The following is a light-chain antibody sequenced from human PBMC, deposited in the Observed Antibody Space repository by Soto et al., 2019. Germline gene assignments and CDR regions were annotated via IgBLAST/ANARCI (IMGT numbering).Light chain of an antibody. V-gene: IGLV2-8*01. J-gene: IGLJ2*01. CDR3: SSYAGSNNLV. CDR1: SSDVGAYNY. Sequence: QSVLTQPPSASGSPGQSVTISCTGTSSDVGAYNYVSWYQQHPGKAPKLMIYDVSKRPSGVPDRFSGSKSGNTASLTVSGLQAEDEADYYCSSYAGSNNLVFGGGTKLTVL. CDR2: DVS.